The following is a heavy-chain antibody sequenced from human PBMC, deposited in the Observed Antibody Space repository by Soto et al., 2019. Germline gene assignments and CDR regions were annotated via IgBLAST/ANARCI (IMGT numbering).Heavy chain of an antibody. V-gene: IGHV4-31*03. CDR1: GGSISSGGYY. D-gene: IGHD3-22*01. J-gene: IGHJ5*02. CDR2: IYYSGST. Sequence: SETQSLTCTVSGGSISSGGYYWSWIRQHPGKGLEWIGYIYYSGSTYYNPSLKSRVTISVDTSKNQFSLKLSSVTAADTAVYYCARDLLLGPGRWFDPWGQGTLVTVSS. CDR3: ARDLLLGPGRWFDP.